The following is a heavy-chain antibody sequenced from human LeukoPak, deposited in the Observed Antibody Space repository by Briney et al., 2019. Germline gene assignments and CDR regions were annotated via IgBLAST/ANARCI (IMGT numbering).Heavy chain of an antibody. Sequence: SETLSLTCAVSGRSISSSSYYWGWVRQPPGKGLEWIVSIYYSGSTYYNPSPKSRVTTSVDTSKNKFSLKLSSVTAEDTAVYYCAKLVSSIAALARYYYYMDVWGKGTTVTVSS. V-gene: IGHV4-39*01. J-gene: IGHJ6*03. D-gene: IGHD6-6*01. CDR1: GRSISSSSYY. CDR3: AKLVSSIAALARYYYYMDV. CDR2: IYYSGST.